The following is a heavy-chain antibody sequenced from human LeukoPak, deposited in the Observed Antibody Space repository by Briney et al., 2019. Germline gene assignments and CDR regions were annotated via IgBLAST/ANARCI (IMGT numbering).Heavy chain of an antibody. V-gene: IGHV3-23*01. CDR3: ARDLGYFDY. J-gene: IGHJ4*02. CDR2: ISGSGGST. Sequence: PGGSLRLSCAASGFTFNTYAMSWVRQAPGKGLEWVSDISGSGGSTYYADSVKGRFTISRDNSQNTLYLQMNSLRAEDTAVYYCARDLGYFDYWGQGTLVTVSS. CDR1: GFTFNTYA.